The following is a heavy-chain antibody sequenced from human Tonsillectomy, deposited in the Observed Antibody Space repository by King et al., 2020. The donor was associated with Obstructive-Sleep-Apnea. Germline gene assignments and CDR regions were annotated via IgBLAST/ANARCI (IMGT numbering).Heavy chain of an antibody. D-gene: IGHD4-17*01. CDR1: GFTFNDYH. J-gene: IGHJ4*02. CDR3: ARRRGYGDYCFDF. V-gene: IGHV3-11*06. CDR2: ISSSSTYT. Sequence: VQLVESGGGLVKPGGSLRLSCAASGFTFNDYHMNWLRQAPGKGLEWVSYISSSSTYTNYADSVKGRFTISRDNAKDSLYLQMNSLRAEDTAVYYCARRRGYGDYCFDFWGQGTLVTVSS.